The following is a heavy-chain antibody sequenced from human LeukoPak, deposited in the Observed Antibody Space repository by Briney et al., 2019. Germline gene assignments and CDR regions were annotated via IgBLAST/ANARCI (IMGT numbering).Heavy chain of an antibody. CDR1: GGSFSGYY. D-gene: IGHD3-9*01. J-gene: IGHJ4*02. Sequence: SETLSLTCAVYGGSFSGYYWSWIRQPPGKGLEWIGEINHSGSTNYNPSLKSRVTISVDTSKNQFSLKLSSVTAADTAAYYCARPPYYDILTGYYWGAFDYWGQGTLVTVSS. V-gene: IGHV4-34*01. CDR2: INHSGST. CDR3: ARPPYYDILTGYYWGAFDY.